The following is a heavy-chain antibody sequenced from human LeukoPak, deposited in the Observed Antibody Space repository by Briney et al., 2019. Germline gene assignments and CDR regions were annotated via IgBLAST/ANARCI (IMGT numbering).Heavy chain of an antibody. V-gene: IGHV4-34*01. CDR1: GGSFSDFY. J-gene: IGHJ6*03. CDR2: INQSGST. D-gene: IGHD1-14*01. CDR3: ARGLSGIFVRTYMDV. Sequence: SETLSLTCAVYGGSFSDFYWSWIRQSPGKGLEWIGEINQSGSTDYSPSLKSRVTISVDTSKNQFPLRLNSVTAADTAVYCCARGLSGIFVRTYMDVWGKGTTVTVSS.